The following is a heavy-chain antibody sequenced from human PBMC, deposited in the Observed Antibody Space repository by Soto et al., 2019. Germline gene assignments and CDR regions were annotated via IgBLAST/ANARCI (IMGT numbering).Heavy chain of an antibody. CDR1: GFTFSSYA. CDR3: ARDEGYYYYGMDV. Sequence: QVQLVESGGGVVQPGRSLRLSCAASGFTFSSYAMHWVRQAPGKGLEWVAVISYDGSNKYYADSVKGRFTISRDNSKNPLYLQMNSLRAEDTAVYYCARDEGYYYYGMDVWGQGTTVTVSS. V-gene: IGHV3-30-3*01. J-gene: IGHJ6*02. CDR2: ISYDGSNK.